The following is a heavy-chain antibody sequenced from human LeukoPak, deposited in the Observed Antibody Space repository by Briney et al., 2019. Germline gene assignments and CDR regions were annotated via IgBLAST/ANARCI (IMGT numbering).Heavy chain of an antibody. Sequence: SETLSLTCAVYGGSFSGYYWSWIRQPPGKGLEWIGEINQSGSTNYNPSLKSRVTISVDTSKNQFSLKLSSVTAADTAVYYCAISTWIPSNYWGQGTLVTVSS. J-gene: IGHJ4*02. CDR2: INQSGST. CDR1: GGSFSGYY. D-gene: IGHD5-18*01. CDR3: AISTWIPSNY. V-gene: IGHV4-34*01.